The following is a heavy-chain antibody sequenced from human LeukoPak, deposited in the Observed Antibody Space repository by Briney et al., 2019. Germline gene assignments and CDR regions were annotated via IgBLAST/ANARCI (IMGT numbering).Heavy chain of an antibody. V-gene: IGHV3-74*01. CDR3: ARDSGYSAFDI. J-gene: IGHJ3*02. CDR2: INSDGSST. CDR1: GFTFSSYW. D-gene: IGHD5-12*01. Sequence: GGSLRLSCAASGFTFSSYWMHWVRQAPGKGLVWISRINSDGSSTSYADSVKGRFTISRDNAKNTLYLQMNSLRAEDTAVYYCARDSGYSAFDIWGQGTMVTVSS.